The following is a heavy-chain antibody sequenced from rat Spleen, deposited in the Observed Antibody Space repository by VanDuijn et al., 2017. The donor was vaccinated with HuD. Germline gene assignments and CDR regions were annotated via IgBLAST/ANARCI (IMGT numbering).Heavy chain of an antibody. Sequence: QVQLKESGPGLVQPSQTLSLTCTVSGFSLSNYGVIWVRQPPGQGLEWIAAISGGTSTYYNSILKSRLSISRDSSKSQVLLKMNSLQTEDTAMYFCARSNGYGPFDYWGQGVMVTVSS. V-gene: IGHV2S8*01. J-gene: IGHJ2*01. CDR1: GFSLSNYG. D-gene: IGHD1-4*01. CDR3: ARSNGYGPFDY. CDR2: ISGGTST.